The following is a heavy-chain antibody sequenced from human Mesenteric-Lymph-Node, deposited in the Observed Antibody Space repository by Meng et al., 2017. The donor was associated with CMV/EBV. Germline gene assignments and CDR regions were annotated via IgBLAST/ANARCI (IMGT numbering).Heavy chain of an antibody. D-gene: IGHD2-2*01. J-gene: IGHJ4*02. CDR3: ARGSPPGCSTTSCLIDH. V-gene: IGHV4-61*01. Sequence: SETLSLTCTVSGGSVSSGSYYWSWIRQPPGKGLEWIGYIYYSGNTNYNPSLKSRVTMSLDMSDNQFSLKLRSVTAADTAVYYCARGSPPGCSTTSCLIDHWGQGTLVTVSS. CDR2: IYYSGNT. CDR1: GGSVSSGSYY.